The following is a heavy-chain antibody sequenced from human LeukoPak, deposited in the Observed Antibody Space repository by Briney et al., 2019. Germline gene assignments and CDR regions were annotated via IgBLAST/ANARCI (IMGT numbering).Heavy chain of an antibody. J-gene: IGHJ5*02. D-gene: IGHD5-24*01. Sequence: GGSLRLSCAASGFTVSSNYMSWVRQAPGKGLEWVSVIYSGGSTYYADSVKGRFTISRDNSKNTLYLQMNSLRAEDTAVYYCASVRRDGYNLNWFDPWGQGTLVTVSS. V-gene: IGHV3-53*01. CDR3: ASVRRDGYNLNWFDP. CDR2: IYSGGST. CDR1: GFTVSSNY.